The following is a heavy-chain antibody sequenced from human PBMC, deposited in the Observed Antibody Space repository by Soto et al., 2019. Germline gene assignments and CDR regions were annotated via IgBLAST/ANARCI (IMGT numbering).Heavy chain of an antibody. CDR1: GYTFTGYY. D-gene: IGHD5-12*01. CDR3: ARMTSGYASRWSYYFDY. Sequence: QVQLVQSGAEVKKPGASVKVSCKASGYTFTGYYMHWVRQAPGQGLEWMGWINPNSGGTNYAQKFQGRVTMTRDTSISPAYMELSRLRSDDTSVYYCARMTSGYASRWSYYFDYWGQGTLVTVSS. J-gene: IGHJ4*02. CDR2: INPNSGGT. V-gene: IGHV1-2*02.